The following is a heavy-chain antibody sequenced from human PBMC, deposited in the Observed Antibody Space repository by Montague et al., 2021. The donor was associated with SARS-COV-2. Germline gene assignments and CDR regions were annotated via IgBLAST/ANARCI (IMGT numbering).Heavy chain of an antibody. CDR2: IYDSGGA. V-gene: IGHV4-59*01. J-gene: IGHJ4*02. CDR1: GGSMRRYY. D-gene: IGHD3-3*01. Sequence: SETLSLTCTISGGSMRRYYWTWIRQLPGKELEWIGSIYDSGGARYNPSLKSRVSISVDASKNQSSLRVTSVTAADTAVYFCARRGTGNYEILDYWGQGILVTVPS. CDR3: ARRGTGNYEILDY.